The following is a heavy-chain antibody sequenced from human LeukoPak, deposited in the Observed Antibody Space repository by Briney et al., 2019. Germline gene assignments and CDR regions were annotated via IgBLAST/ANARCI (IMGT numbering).Heavy chain of an antibody. D-gene: IGHD3-9*01. J-gene: IGHJ4*02. CDR3: ARVPVRYCDSSGHDY. Sequence: GGSLRLSCAASGFTFSSYSMNWVRQAPGKGLEWVSSISSSSSYIYYADSVKGRFTISRDNAKNSMYLQMNSMRAEDKDVYYCARVPVRYCDSSGHDYWGQGTLVTVSS. CDR1: GFTFSSYS. CDR2: ISSSSSYI. V-gene: IGHV3-21*01.